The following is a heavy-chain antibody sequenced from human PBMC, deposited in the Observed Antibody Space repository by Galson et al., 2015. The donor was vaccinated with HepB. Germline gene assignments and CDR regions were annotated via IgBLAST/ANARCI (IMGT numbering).Heavy chain of an antibody. Sequence: SVKVSCKASGGTFSSYAISWVRQAPGQGLEWMGGIIPIFGTANYAQKFQGRVTITADESTSTAYMELSSLRSEDTAVYYCATLLGAAAGTLRRTSEDASHLSGHGTMVTVSS. CDR2: IIPIFGTA. V-gene: IGHV1-69*13. D-gene: IGHD6-13*01. CDR3: ATLLGAAAGTLRRTSEDASHL. CDR1: GGTFSSYA. J-gene: IGHJ3*01.